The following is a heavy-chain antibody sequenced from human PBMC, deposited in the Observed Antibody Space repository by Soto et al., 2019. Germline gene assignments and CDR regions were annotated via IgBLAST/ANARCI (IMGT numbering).Heavy chain of an antibody. J-gene: IGHJ3*02. Sequence: HPGGSLRLSXAASGFTFSSYEMNWVRQAPGKGLEWVSYISSSGSTIYYADSVKGRFTISRDNAKNSLYLQMNSLRAEDTAVYYCARDFSSSVAPAAFDIWGQGTMVTV. V-gene: IGHV3-48*03. CDR3: ARDFSSSVAPAAFDI. D-gene: IGHD5-12*01. CDR1: GFTFSSYE. CDR2: ISSSGSTI.